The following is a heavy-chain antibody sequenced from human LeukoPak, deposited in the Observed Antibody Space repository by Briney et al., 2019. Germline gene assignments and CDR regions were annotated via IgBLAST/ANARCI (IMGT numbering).Heavy chain of an antibody. CDR2: ISSSGSTI. Sequence: GGSLRLSCAASGFTFSSYEMNWLRQAPGQGLEWVSYISSSGSTIYYADPVKGRFTISRDNAKNSLYLQMNSLRAEDTAVYYCARDKNWGIDAFDIWGQGTMVTVSS. CDR1: GFTFSSYE. CDR3: ARDKNWGIDAFDI. V-gene: IGHV3-48*03. D-gene: IGHD7-27*01. J-gene: IGHJ3*02.